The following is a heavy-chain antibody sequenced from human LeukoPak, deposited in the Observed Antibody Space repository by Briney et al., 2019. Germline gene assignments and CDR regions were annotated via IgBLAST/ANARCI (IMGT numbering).Heavy chain of an antibody. D-gene: IGHD5-24*01. CDR3: AKDSATITEGGY. CDR1: GFTFSSYG. Sequence: GESLKISCAASGFTFSSYGMHWVRQAPGKGLEWVAFIRYDGSNKYYADSVKGRFTISRDNSKNTLYLQMNSLRAEDTAVYYCAKDSATITEGGYWGQGTLVTVSS. V-gene: IGHV3-30*02. CDR2: IRYDGSNK. J-gene: IGHJ4*02.